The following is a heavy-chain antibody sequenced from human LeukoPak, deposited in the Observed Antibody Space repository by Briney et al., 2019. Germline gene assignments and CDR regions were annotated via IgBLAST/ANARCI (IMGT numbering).Heavy chain of an antibody. J-gene: IGHJ3*02. D-gene: IGHD4-17*01. CDR1: GFTFSSYT. Sequence: GGALRLSRAASGFTFSSYTINGVRQAPGKGLEWVSSISSNLIYIYYADSLKGRFTISRDNAKNSLYLQMNSLRAEDTAVYYCARESRLRRDAFDIWGQGTMVTVSS. CDR2: ISSNLIYI. V-gene: IGHV3-21*01. CDR3: ARESRLRRDAFDI.